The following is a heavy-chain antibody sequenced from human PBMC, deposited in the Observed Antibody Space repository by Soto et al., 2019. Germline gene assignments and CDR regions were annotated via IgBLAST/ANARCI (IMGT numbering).Heavy chain of an antibody. D-gene: IGHD2-21*02. V-gene: IGHV3-21*01. Sequence: EVQLVESGGGLVKPGGSLRLSCAASGFTFSSYSMNWVRQAPGKGLEWVASISSSSSYIYYADSVKGRFTISRDNAKNKLYLPMNILRAEDTAVYYCARYTTVTAALDYWGQGTLVTVSS. J-gene: IGHJ4*02. CDR3: ARYTTVTAALDY. CDR1: GFTFSSYS. CDR2: ISSSSSYI.